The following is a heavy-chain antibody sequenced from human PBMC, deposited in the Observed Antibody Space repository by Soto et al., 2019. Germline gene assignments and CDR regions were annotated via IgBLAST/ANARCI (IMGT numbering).Heavy chain of an antibody. CDR3: ARTFSSGWYAPYYYYGMDV. CDR1: GYTFTSYG. CDR2: ISAYNGNT. Sequence: ASVKVSCKASGYTFTSYGISWVRQAPGQGLEWMGWISAYNGNTNYAQKLQGRVTMTTDTSTSTAYMELSRLRSDDTAVYYCARTFSSGWYAPYYYYGMDVWGQGTTVTVSS. D-gene: IGHD6-19*01. J-gene: IGHJ6*02. V-gene: IGHV1-18*04.